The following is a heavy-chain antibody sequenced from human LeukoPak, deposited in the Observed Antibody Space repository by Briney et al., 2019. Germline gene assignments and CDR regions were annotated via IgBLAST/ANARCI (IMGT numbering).Heavy chain of an antibody. CDR1: GFTFSSYA. V-gene: IGHV3-30*04. CDR2: ISYDGSNK. Sequence: PGGSLRLSCAASGFTFSSYAMHWVRQAPGKGLEWVAVISYDGSNKYYADSVKGRFTISRDNSKNTLYLQMNSLRAEDTAVYYCARDLDTAMATGYWGQGTLVTVSS. D-gene: IGHD5-18*01. J-gene: IGHJ4*02. CDR3: ARDLDTAMATGY.